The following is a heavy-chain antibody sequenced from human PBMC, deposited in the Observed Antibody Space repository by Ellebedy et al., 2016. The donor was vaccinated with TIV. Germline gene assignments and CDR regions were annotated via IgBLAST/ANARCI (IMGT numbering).Heavy chain of an antibody. J-gene: IGHJ4*02. CDR2: LSGTGAST. D-gene: IGHD4-23*01. Sequence: GGSLRLSCAASGFTFSSYWMSWVRQAPGKGLEWVSTLSGTGASTFYADSMRGRFTISRDNSKNTLYLHMSGLRADDTAIYYCAKEDDGGNSGNFDFWGRGTQVAVSS. CDR1: GFTFSSYW. CDR3: AKEDDGGNSGNFDF. V-gene: IGHV3-23*01.